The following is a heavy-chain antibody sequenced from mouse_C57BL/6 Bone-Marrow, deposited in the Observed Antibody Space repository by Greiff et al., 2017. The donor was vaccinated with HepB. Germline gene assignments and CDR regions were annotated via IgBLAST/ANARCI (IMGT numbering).Heavy chain of an antibody. CDR1: GYTFTDYE. J-gene: IGHJ3*01. Sequence: VQLQQSGAELVRPGASVTLSCKASGYTFTDYEMHWVKQTPVHGLEWIGAIAPETGGTAYNQKFKGKAILTADKSSSTAYMELRSLTSEDSAVYYRTRRRFLGPAWFADWGQGTLVTGSA. CDR2: IAPETGGT. CDR3: TRRRFLGPAWFAD. V-gene: IGHV1-15*01. D-gene: IGHD4-1*01.